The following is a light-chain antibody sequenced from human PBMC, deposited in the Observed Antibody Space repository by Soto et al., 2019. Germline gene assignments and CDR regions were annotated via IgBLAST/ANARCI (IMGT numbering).Light chain of an antibody. CDR3: QQYGSSPRT. Sequence: EIVLTQSPGTLSLSPGERATLSCRASQSVSSCYLAWYQQKPGQAPRLLIYGASSRDTGIPDRFSGSGSGTDFTLTISSLEPEDFAVYYCQQYGSSPRTFGQGTKVEIK. J-gene: IGKJ1*01. CDR1: QSVSSCY. V-gene: IGKV3-20*01. CDR2: GAS.